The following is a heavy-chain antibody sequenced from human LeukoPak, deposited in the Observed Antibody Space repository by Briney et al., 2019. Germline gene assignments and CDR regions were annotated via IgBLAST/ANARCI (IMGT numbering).Heavy chain of an antibody. Sequence: PGGSLRLSCAASGFTFSSYSMNWVRQAPGKGLEWVSSISSSSSYIYYADSVKGRFTISRDNAKNSLYLQMNSLRAEDTAVYYCARGCSSTSCFTMVRGVRAPFDYWGQGTLVTVSS. CDR3: ARGCSSTSCFTMVRGVRAPFDY. V-gene: IGHV3-21*01. J-gene: IGHJ4*02. CDR2: ISSSSSYI. D-gene: IGHD2-2*01. CDR1: GFTFSSYS.